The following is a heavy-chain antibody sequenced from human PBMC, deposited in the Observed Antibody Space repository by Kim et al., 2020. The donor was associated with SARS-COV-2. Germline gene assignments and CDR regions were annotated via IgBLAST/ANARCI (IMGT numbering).Heavy chain of an antibody. V-gene: IGHV3-30*02. CDR3: AKGAYYDYYGLDV. Sequence: DADSGEGRFTISRENSKSTVYLQMNRLRAEDTAVYHCAKGAYYDYYGLDVWGQGTTVIVSS. J-gene: IGHJ6*02.